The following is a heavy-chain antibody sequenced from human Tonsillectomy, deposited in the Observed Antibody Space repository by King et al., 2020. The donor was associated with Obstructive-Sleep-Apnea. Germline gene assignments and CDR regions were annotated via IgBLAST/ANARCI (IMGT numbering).Heavy chain of an antibody. V-gene: IGHV1-18*04. CDR3: ARDRYYYGSGSYYGATFDY. CDR1: GYTFTSYG. D-gene: IGHD3-10*01. Sequence: QLVQSGAEVKKPGASVKVSCKASGYTFTSYGISWVRQAPGQGLEWMGWISAYNGNTNYAQKLQGRVTMTTDTSTSTAYMELRSLRSDDTAVYYCARDRYYYGSGSYYGATFDYWGQGTLVTVSS. CDR2: ISAYNGNT. J-gene: IGHJ4*02.